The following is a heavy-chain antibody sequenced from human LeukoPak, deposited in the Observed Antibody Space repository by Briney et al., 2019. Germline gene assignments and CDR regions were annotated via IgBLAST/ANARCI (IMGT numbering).Heavy chain of an antibody. D-gene: IGHD3-22*01. Sequence: SETLSLTCTVSGGSISSGGYSWSWIRQHPGKGLEWIGYIYYSGSTYYNPSLKSRVTISVDTSKNQFSLKLSSVTAADTAVYYCARKPTYYYDSSGYYGLNPLDYWGQGTLVTVSS. CDR2: IYYSGST. V-gene: IGHV4-31*03. CDR1: GGSISSGGYS. CDR3: ARKPTYYYDSSGYYGLNPLDY. J-gene: IGHJ4*02.